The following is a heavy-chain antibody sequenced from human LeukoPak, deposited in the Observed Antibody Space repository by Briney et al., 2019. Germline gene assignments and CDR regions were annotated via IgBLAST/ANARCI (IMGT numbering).Heavy chain of an antibody. V-gene: IGHV1-2*02. CDR2: INPNSGAT. D-gene: IGHD3-3*01. J-gene: IGHJ4*02. CDR3: ARHDFWSGYYNFDH. CDR1: GGTFSSYA. Sequence: GASVKVSCKASGGTFSSYAISWVRQAPGQGLEWMGWINPNSGATNYAQKFQGRVTMTRDTSISTAYMELSRLRSDDTAVYYCARHDFWSGYYNFDHWGQGTLVTVSS.